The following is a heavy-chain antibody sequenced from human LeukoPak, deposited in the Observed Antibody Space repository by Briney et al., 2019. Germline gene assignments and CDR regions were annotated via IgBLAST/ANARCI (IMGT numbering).Heavy chain of an antibody. J-gene: IGHJ4*02. CDR1: GITFRNYG. V-gene: IGHV3-30*19. CDR2: IWYDGSNK. Sequence: GGSLRLSCAASGITFRNYGMHWVRQAPGKGLEWVAVIWYDGSNKDYADSVKGRFTISRDNSKNTLYLQMNSLRAEDTAVYYCAREWVIYDSSGYLDYWGQGTLVTVSS. CDR3: AREWVIYDSSGYLDY. D-gene: IGHD3-22*01.